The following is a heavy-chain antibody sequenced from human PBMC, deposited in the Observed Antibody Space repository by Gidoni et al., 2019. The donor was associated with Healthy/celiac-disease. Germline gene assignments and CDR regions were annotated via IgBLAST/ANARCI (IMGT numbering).Heavy chain of an antibody. V-gene: IGHV4-39*01. J-gene: IGHJ4*02. CDR3: ARRITMVRGDIPLDY. CDR2: IYYSGST. D-gene: IGHD3-10*01. Sequence: QLQLQESGPGLVKPSETLSLTCTVSGGSISSSSYYWGWIRQPPGKGLEWIGSIYYSGSTYYNPSLKSRVTISVDTSKNQFSLKLSSVTAADTAVYYCARRITMVRGDIPLDYWGQGTLVTVSS. CDR1: GGSISSSSYY.